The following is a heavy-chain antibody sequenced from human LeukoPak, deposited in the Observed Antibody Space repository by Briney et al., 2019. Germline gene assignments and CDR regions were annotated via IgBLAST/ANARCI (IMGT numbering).Heavy chain of an antibody. CDR1: GFTFSSYW. V-gene: IGHV3-7*01. Sequence: GGSLRLSCAASGFTFSSYWMSWVRQAPGKGLEWVANIKQDGSEKYYVDSVKGRFTISRDNAKNTLYLQMNSLRAEDTAVYYCALDIVVVVAAAGDYWGQGTLVTVSS. CDR3: ALDIVVVVAAAGDY. D-gene: IGHD2-15*01. J-gene: IGHJ4*02. CDR2: IKQDGSEK.